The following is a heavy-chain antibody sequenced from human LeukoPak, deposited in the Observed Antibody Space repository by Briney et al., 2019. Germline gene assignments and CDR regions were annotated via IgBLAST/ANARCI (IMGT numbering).Heavy chain of an antibody. CDR3: AKDFVVLQGISYDASAPEIAFDL. CDR1: GFTLSSYA. Sequence: GGSLTLSCAASGFTLSSYAMSWVRQAPGKGLEWVSAIRGSGGRTSYAGSVKGRLTISRDNSRHTLYLQMNNLRDEDTAGYYCAKDFVVLQGISYDASAPEIAFDLWGQGTMVTVSS. V-gene: IGHV3-23*01. J-gene: IGHJ3*01. CDR2: IRGSGGRT. D-gene: IGHD3-22*01.